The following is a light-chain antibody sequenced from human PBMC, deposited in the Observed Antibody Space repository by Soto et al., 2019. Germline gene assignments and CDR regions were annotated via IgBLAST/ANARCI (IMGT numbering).Light chain of an antibody. Sequence: EIVMTQSPATLSVSPGERAPLSCRASQSVSSNLAWYQQKPGQAPRLLIYGASTRATVVPARCIGSGSVTEFTLTISSLQSVECAIYYCQHYNDWPHTFGLGTQLVIK. J-gene: IGKJ2*01. CDR1: QSVSSN. CDR3: QHYNDWPHT. V-gene: IGKV3-15*01. CDR2: GAS.